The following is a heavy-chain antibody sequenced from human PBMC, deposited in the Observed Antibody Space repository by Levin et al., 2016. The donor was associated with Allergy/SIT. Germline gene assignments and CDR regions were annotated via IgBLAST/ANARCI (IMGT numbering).Heavy chain of an antibody. CDR3: ARSDLNWNESLDS. V-gene: IGHV4-61*08. Sequence: SETLSLTCSVSGVSVFSGDYYWTWIRQPPGKGLEWIGYIYYTGNTIYTPSLKSRLTMSVDTSKSQFSLRLSSVTAADTAVYYCARSDLNWNESLDSWGQGTLVTVSS. D-gene: IGHD1-1*01. J-gene: IGHJ4*02. CDR1: GVSVFSGDYY. CDR2: IYYTGNT.